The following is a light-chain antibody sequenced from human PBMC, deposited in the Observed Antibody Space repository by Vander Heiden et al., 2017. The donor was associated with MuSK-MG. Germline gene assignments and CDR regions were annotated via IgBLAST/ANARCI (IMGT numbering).Light chain of an antibody. V-gene: IGKV1-5*03. Sequence: DIQMTQSPSTLSASVGDRVTITCRASQSVSSWLAWYQQKPGKAPKLLIYQATSLESGVPSRFSDSEYGTEFTLTISSRQPDDFAPYYCQQYKNYSMYAFGQGTKLEIK. CDR2: QAT. J-gene: IGKJ2*01. CDR1: QSVSSW. CDR3: QQYKNYSMYA.